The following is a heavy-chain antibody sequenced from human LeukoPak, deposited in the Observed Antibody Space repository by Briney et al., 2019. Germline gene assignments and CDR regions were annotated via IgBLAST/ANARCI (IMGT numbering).Heavy chain of an antibody. CDR2: ISTYNDNT. J-gene: IGHJ4*02. CDR3: ARIQSRIIAARPGNPAFDY. D-gene: IGHD6-6*01. Sequence: ASVKVSCKASGYPFIGFYIHWVRQAPGQGLEWMGWISTYNDNTHYAQKLQGRVTMTTDTSTSTVYMELKSLRSDDTAVYYCARIQSRIIAARPGNPAFDYWGRGTLVTVSS. V-gene: IGHV1-18*04. CDR1: GYPFIGFY.